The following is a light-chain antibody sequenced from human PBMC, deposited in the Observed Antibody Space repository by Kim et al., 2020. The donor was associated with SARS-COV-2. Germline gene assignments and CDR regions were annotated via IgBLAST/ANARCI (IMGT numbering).Light chain of an antibody. CDR3: QQSYSTPPFT. J-gene: IGKJ3*01. Sequence: DIQMTQSPSSLSASVDRVTITCRASQSISSYLNWYQQKPGKAPKLLIYAASSLQSGVPSRFSGSGSGTDFTLTISSLQPEDFATYYCQQSYSTPPFTFGPGTKVDIK. CDR2: AAS. V-gene: IGKV1-39*01. CDR1: QSISSY.